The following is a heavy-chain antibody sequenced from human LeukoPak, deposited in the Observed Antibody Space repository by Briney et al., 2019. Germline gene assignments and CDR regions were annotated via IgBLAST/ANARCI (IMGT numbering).Heavy chain of an antibody. J-gene: IGHJ4*02. CDR2: ISGSGGST. CDR3: AKVPIVVVPAAIFYFDY. D-gene: IGHD2-2*02. Sequence: PGGSLRLSCAASGFTFSSYAMSWVRQAPGKGLEWVSAISGSGGSTYYADSVKGRFTISRDNSKNTLHLQMNSLRAEDTAVYYCAKVPIVVVPAAIFYFDYWGQGTLVTVSS. CDR1: GFTFSSYA. V-gene: IGHV3-23*01.